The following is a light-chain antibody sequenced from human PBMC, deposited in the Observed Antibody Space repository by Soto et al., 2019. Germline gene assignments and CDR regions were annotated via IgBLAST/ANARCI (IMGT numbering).Light chain of an antibody. CDR3: SSYAGSNNFPNV. CDR2: EVS. CDR1: SSDDGGYNY. J-gene: IGLJ1*01. V-gene: IGLV2-8*01. Sequence: QSALTQPPSASGSPGQSVTISCTGTSSDDGGYNYVSWYQQHPGKAPKLMIYEVSKRPSGVPDRFSGSKSGNTASLTVSGLQAEDEADYYCSSYAGSNNFPNVFGTGTKLTVL.